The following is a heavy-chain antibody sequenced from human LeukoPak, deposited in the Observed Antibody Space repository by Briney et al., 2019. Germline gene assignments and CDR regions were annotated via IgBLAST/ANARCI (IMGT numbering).Heavy chain of an antibody. CDR3: AKDSDYDTHFDY. V-gene: IGHV3-23*01. J-gene: IGHJ4*02. Sequence: GGSLRLSCAASGFTFSSYAMSWVRQAPGKGLEWVSAISGSGGSTYYADSVKGRFSISRDNSKNTLYLQMNSLRAEDTAVYYCAKDSDYDTHFDYWGQGTLVTVSS. CDR2: ISGSGGST. D-gene: IGHD3-16*01. CDR1: GFTFSSYA.